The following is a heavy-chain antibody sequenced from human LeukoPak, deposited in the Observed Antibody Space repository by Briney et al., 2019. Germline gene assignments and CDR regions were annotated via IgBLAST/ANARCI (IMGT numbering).Heavy chain of an antibody. V-gene: IGHV4-34*01. CDR1: GGSFSGYY. CDR2: INHSGST. Sequence: PSETLSLTCAVYGGSFSGYYWSWIRQPPGKGLEWIGEINHSGSTNYNPSLKSRVTISVDTSKNQFSLKLSSVTAADTAVYYCARQLGDILTGYDYWGQGTLVTVSS. D-gene: IGHD3-9*01. CDR3: ARQLGDILTGYDY. J-gene: IGHJ4*02.